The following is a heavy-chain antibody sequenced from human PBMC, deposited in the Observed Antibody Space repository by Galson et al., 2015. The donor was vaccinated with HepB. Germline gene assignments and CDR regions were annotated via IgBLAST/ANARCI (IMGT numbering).Heavy chain of an antibody. Sequence: ETLSLTCNVSGDSVSSVTYYWSWIRQPPGKGLEYIGFIYYGGTTNYNPSLKSRVTISVDTSNNHFSLKLTSVTAADTAVYYCARGQPMVRGVIIPYYYGMDVWGQGTTVTVSS. J-gene: IGHJ6*02. CDR3: ARGQPMVRGVIIPYYYGMDV. V-gene: IGHV4-61*03. CDR1: GDSVSSVTYY. D-gene: IGHD3-10*01. CDR2: IYYGGTT.